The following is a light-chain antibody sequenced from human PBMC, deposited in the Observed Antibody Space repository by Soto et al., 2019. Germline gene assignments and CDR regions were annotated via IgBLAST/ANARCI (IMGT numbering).Light chain of an antibody. J-gene: IGKJ5*01. CDR3: QQHETLIT. V-gene: IGKV3-20*01. CDR1: QSVYNNY. CDR2: GAS. Sequence: EIVLTQSPGTVSLSPGERATLSCRASQSVYNNYIAWYQQSPGQAPRVLIYGASTRATGTPDRFSGSGSGTDFTFTISRLEPEDSAVYYCQQHETLITFGQGTRLEIK.